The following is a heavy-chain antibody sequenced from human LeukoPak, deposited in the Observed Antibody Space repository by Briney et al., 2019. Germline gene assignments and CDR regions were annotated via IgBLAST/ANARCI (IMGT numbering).Heavy chain of an antibody. CDR3: SRHIVGARTYFDY. CDR1: GFTFRDYA. J-gene: IGHJ4*02. V-gene: IGHV3-49*04. D-gene: IGHD1-26*01. Sequence: GGSLRLSCTASGFTFRDYAMSWVRQAPGEGLEWVGFITSKAYGAKTDYAAYGKGRFNIKRDDNKSIAYMQMNSLKTEDTAVYYCSRHIVGARTYFDYWGQGALVTVSS. CDR2: ITSKAYGAKT.